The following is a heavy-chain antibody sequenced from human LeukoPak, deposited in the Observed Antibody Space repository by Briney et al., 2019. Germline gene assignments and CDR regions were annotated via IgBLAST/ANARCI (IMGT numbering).Heavy chain of an antibody. V-gene: IGHV4-34*01. J-gene: IGHJ4*02. CDR2: INHSGST. Sequence: PSETLSLTCAVYGGSFSGYYWSWIRQPPGKGLEWIGEINHSGSTNYNPSLKSRVTISVDTSKNQFSLKLSSVTAADTAVYYCARGRFLRIFDYWGQGTLVTVSS. CDR1: GGSFSGYY. D-gene: IGHD2/OR15-2a*01. CDR3: ARGRFLRIFDY.